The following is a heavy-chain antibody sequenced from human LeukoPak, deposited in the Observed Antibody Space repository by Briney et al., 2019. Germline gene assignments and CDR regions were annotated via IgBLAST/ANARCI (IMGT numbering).Heavy chain of an antibody. Sequence: GTSLRLSCAASVITFSTFGMHWVRQAPGKGLEWVAFIWYDGSNTYYADSVKGRFTISRDNSKNTLYLQMNSPRVEDTAVYYCARDGTQTAGPFDPWGQGTLVTVSS. J-gene: IGHJ5*02. D-gene: IGHD1/OR15-1a*01. CDR3: ARDGTQTAGPFDP. V-gene: IGHV3-33*01. CDR1: VITFSTFG. CDR2: IWYDGSNT.